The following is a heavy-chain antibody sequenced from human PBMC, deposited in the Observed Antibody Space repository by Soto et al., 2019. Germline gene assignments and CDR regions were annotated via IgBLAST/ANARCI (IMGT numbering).Heavy chain of an antibody. CDR3: VRGDVTTVTTTLDR. Sequence: QVQLVQSGAEVKKPGASVRVSCKASGYDFSGYYLHWVRQAPGQGLEWVGWINPNTGGTKYVQKFQGWVTMTRDTSITTAYMDLSRLTPDATAVYYCVRGDVTTVTTTLDRWGQGTQVTVSS. J-gene: IGHJ5*02. CDR2: INPNTGGT. CDR1: GYDFSGYY. V-gene: IGHV1-2*04. D-gene: IGHD4-17*01.